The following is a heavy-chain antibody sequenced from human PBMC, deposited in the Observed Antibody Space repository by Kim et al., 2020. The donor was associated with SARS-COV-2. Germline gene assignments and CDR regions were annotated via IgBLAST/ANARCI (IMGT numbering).Heavy chain of an antibody. CDR2: ISTYDGST. Sequence: ASVKVSCKASGYAFTSYDISWVRQAPGQGLEWMGWISTYDGSTNYAQKLQGRVTMTTHTSTSTAYMELRSLQSDDTAVYYCAGTTGTTYPYYFDCWGQGTLVTVSS. V-gene: IGHV1-18*04. CDR3: AGTTGTTYPYYFDC. J-gene: IGHJ4*02. CDR1: GYAFTSYD. D-gene: IGHD1-7*01.